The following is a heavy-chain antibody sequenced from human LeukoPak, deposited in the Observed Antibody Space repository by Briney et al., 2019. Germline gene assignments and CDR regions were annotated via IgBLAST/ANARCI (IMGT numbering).Heavy chain of an antibody. CDR2: IYYSGNT. J-gene: IGHJ4*02. D-gene: IGHD6-13*01. CDR1: GGSISSSSYY. V-gene: IGHV4-39*07. CDR3: ARGWGSSWYYFDY. Sequence: SETLSLTCTVSGGSISSSSYYWGWIRQPPGKGLEWIGSIYYSGNTYYNPSLKGRVTISVDTSKNQFSLKLSSVTAADTAVYYCARGWGSSWYYFDYWGQGTLVTVSS.